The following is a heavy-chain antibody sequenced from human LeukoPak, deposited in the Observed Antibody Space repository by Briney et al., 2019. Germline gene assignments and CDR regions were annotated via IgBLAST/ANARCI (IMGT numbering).Heavy chain of an antibody. CDR3: AKDRTYTGRIFDN. CDR2: ISYDGRNK. Sequence: PGGSLRLSCAASGFTFSSYGMHWVRQAPGKGLEWVAVISYDGRNKYYVDSVKVRFTISRDNSKNTLDLEMNSLRTEDTAVYYCAKDRTYTGRIFDNWGQGTLVTVSS. J-gene: IGHJ4*02. CDR1: GFTFSSYG. D-gene: IGHD2-15*01. V-gene: IGHV3-30*18.